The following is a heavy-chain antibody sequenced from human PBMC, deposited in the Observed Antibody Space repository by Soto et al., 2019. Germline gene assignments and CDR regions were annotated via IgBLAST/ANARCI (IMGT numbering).Heavy chain of an antibody. J-gene: IGHJ4*02. CDR3: ARIYSSGWCIYFDY. CDR2: ISNSGSTI. D-gene: IGHD6-19*01. Sequence: GGSLRLSCAASGFTFSSYEMNWVRQAPGKGLEWVSYISNSGSTIYYADSVKGRFTISRDNAKNSLYLQMNSLRAEDTAVYYCARIYSSGWCIYFDYWGQGTQVTVSS. CDR1: GFTFSSYE. V-gene: IGHV3-48*03.